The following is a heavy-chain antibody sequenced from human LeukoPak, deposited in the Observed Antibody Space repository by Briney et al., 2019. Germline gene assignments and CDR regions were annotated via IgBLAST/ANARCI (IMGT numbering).Heavy chain of an antibody. CDR3: ARGSSYFDWLFFRSNWFDP. CDR1: GGSFSGYY. CDR2: INHSGST. D-gene: IGHD3-9*01. V-gene: IGHV4-34*01. Sequence: PSETLSLTCAVYGGSFSGYYWSWIRQPPGKGLEWIGEINHSGSTNYNPSLRSRVTISVDTSKNQFSLKLCSVTAADTAVYYCARGSSYFDWLFFRSNWFDPWGQGTLVTVSS. J-gene: IGHJ5*02.